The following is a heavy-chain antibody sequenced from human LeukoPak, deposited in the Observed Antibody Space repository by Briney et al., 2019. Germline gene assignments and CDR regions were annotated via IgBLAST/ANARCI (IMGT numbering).Heavy chain of an antibody. V-gene: IGHV3-64*01. CDR3: ASNGDSPYYFDY. D-gene: IGHD4-17*01. CDR1: GFTFRSYA. J-gene: IGHJ4*02. CDR2: ISSNGGST. Sequence: PGGSLRLSCAASGFTFRSYAMHWVRQAPGKGLEYVSAISSNGGSTYYANSVKGRFTISRDNSKNTLYLQMGSLRAEAMPVYYCASNGDSPYYFDYWGQGTLVTVSS.